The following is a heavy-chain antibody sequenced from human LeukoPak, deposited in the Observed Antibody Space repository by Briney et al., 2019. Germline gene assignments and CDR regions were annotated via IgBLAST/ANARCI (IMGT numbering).Heavy chain of an antibody. CDR1: GGSFSGYY. Sequence: NPSETLSLTCAVYGGSFSGYYWSWIRQPPGKGLEWIGYIYYSGSTNYNPSLKSRVTISVDTSKNQFSLKLSSVTAADTAVYYCARGGHRANWGPDDAFDIWGQGTMVTVSS. J-gene: IGHJ3*02. D-gene: IGHD7-27*01. CDR2: IYYSGST. V-gene: IGHV4-59*01. CDR3: ARGGHRANWGPDDAFDI.